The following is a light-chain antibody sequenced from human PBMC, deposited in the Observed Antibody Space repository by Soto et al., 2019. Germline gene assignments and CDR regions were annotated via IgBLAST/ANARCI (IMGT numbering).Light chain of an antibody. CDR2: CAS. CDR3: QQYYSTPPT. V-gene: IGKV4-1*01. J-gene: IGKJ3*01. CDR1: QSVLYSSNNENY. Sequence: DIVMTQSPDSLAVSLGERATINCKSSQSVLYSSNNENYLAWYQQKPGQPPKLLIYCASTRESGVPDRFSGSGSGTDFTLTISSLQAEDVAVYYCQQYYSTPPTFGPGTKVDI.